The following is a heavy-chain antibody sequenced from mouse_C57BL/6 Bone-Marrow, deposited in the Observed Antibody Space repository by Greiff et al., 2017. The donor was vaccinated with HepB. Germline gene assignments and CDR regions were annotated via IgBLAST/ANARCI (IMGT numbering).Heavy chain of an antibody. Sequence: QVQLQQPGAELVKPGASVKLSCKASGYTFTSYWMHWVKQRPGRGLEWIGRIYPNSGGTKYNEKFKSKATLTVDKPSSTAYMQLSSLTSEDSAVYYCARMDYWGFAYWGQGTLVTVSA. CDR2: IYPNSGGT. V-gene: IGHV1-72*01. CDR3: ARMDYWGFAY. J-gene: IGHJ3*01. D-gene: IGHD2-13*01. CDR1: GYTFTSYW.